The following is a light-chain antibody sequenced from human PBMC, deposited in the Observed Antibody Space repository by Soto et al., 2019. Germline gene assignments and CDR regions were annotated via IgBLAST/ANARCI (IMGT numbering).Light chain of an antibody. CDR3: CPYAGSRDYVI. CDR2: EGT. Sequence: QSALTQPASVSGSPGQSITIACTGTSSDVGSYSLVSWYQQHPGKAPKLIIYEGTKRPSGVSNRFSGSKSGNTASLTISGLQAEDEADYHCCPYAGSRDYVIFGGGTQLTVL. J-gene: IGLJ2*01. V-gene: IGLV2-23*01. CDR1: SSDVGSYSL.